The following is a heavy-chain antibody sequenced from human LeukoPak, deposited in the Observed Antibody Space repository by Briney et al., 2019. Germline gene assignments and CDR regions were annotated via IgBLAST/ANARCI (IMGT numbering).Heavy chain of an antibody. CDR3: ARFGHGYNLDY. V-gene: IGHV3-21*01. D-gene: IGHD5-24*01. Sequence: GGSLRLSCAASGFTYSSYSMNWVRQAPGKGLEWVSSISSSSSYIYYADSVKGRFTISRDNAKNSLYLQMNSLRAEDTAVYYCARFGHGYNLDYWGQGTLVTVSS. J-gene: IGHJ4*02. CDR2: ISSSSSYI. CDR1: GFTYSSYS.